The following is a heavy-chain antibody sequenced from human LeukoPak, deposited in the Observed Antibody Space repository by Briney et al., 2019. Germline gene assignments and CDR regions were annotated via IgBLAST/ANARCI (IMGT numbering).Heavy chain of an antibody. CDR1: GGTFSSYA. CDR3: ARGVDDYAWGSYRAPHFDY. D-gene: IGHD3-16*02. V-gene: IGHV1-69*13. CDR2: IIPIFGTA. Sequence: SVKVSCKASGGTFSSYAISWVRQAPGQGPEWMGGIIPIFGTANYAQKFQGRVTITADESTSTAYMELSSLRSEDTAVYYCARGVDDYAWGSYRAPHFDYWGQGTLVTVSS. J-gene: IGHJ4*02.